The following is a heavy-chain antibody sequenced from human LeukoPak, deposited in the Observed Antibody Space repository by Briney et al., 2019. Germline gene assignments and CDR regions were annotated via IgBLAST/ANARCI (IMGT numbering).Heavy chain of an antibody. D-gene: IGHD1-26*01. Sequence: SETLSLTCTVSVGSIGTHYCCWIRQPPGKGLEWIGYISNSGTTNYNPSLKSRLDMSVDTSKNQFSLKLSSVTAADTAVYYCARHVGLARGSNWLDPWGQGTLVIVSS. CDR1: VGSIGTHY. CDR2: ISNSGTT. V-gene: IGHV4-59*08. CDR3: ARHVGLARGSNWLDP. J-gene: IGHJ5*02.